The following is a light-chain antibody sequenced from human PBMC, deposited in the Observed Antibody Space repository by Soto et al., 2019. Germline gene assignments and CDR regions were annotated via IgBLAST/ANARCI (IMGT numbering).Light chain of an antibody. Sequence: IVLTQSPATLSLSPWERATLSCRASQSINRHLAWYRQKSGQAPRLLIYGASSRAIHTPDRFSGSGSGTDFTLTISGLEPEDFAVYYCQHFGNSLWTFGQGTKVDIK. CDR2: GAS. CDR3: QHFGNSLWT. J-gene: IGKJ1*01. CDR1: QSINRH. V-gene: IGKV3-11*01.